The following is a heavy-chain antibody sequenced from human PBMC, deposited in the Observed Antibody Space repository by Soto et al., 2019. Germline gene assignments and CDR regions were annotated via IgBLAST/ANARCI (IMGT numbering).Heavy chain of an antibody. J-gene: IGHJ4*02. V-gene: IGHV3-23*01. CDR3: AKDQGWSGYCSSTSCQPRGEFDY. D-gene: IGHD2-2*01. Sequence: EVQLLESGGGLVQPGGSLRLSCAASGFTFSSYAMSWVRQAPGKGLEWVSAISGSGGSTYYADSVKGRFTISRDNSKNTLYLQMNSLRAEDTAVYYCAKDQGWSGYCSSTSCQPRGEFDYWGQGTLVTVSS. CDR2: ISGSGGST. CDR1: GFTFSSYA.